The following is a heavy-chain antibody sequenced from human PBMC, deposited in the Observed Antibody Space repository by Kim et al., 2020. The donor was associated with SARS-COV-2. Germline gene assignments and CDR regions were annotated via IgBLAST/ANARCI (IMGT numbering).Heavy chain of an antibody. CDR2: INHSGST. J-gene: IGHJ6*01. Sequence: SETLSLTCAVYGGSFSGYYWSWIRQPPGKGLEWIGEINHSGSTNYNPSLKSRVTISVDTSKHQFSLKLTSVTAADTAVYYCARGYGSGSYHYYYYGLDV. V-gene: IGHV4-34*01. CDR1: GGSFSGYY. CDR3: ARGYGSGSYHYYYYGLDV. D-gene: IGHD3-10*01.